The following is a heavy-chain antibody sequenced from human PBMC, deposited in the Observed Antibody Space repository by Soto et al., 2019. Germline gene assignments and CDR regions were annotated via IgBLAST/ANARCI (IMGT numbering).Heavy chain of an antibody. J-gene: IGHJ6*02. CDR1: GFTFSSYG. CDR3: AKDISQLWLSYYYYYGMDV. CDR2: ISYDGSNK. Sequence: PGGSLRLSCAASGFTFSSYGMHWVRQAPGKGLEWVAVISYDGSNKYYADSVKGRFTISRDNSKNTLYLQMNSLRAEDTAVYYCAKDISQLWLSYYYYYGMDVWGQGTTVTVSS. V-gene: IGHV3-30*18. D-gene: IGHD5-18*01.